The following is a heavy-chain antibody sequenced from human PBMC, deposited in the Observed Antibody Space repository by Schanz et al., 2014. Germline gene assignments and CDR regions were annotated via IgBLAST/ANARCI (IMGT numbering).Heavy chain of an antibody. V-gene: IGHV1-69*02. CDR2: IVPIAGIT. CDR3: ARGYGDSPTDF. D-gene: IGHD4-17*01. J-gene: IGHJ4*02. Sequence: QVHLVQSGAEVKKPGSSVKVSCKASGGTFSSDTFSWVRQAPGQGLEWMGRIVPIAGITNYAQRFQGRVTITADKSSDTAYMELSSLRSEDTAVYYCARGYGDSPTDFWGQGTLGTVSS. CDR1: GGTFSSDT.